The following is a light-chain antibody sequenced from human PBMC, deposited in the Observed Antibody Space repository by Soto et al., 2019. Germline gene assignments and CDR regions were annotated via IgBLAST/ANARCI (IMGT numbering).Light chain of an antibody. CDR1: QSVSSNY. Sequence: EIVLTQSPGTLCLSPGERATLSCRASQSVSSNYLGWYQQKPGQAPRLLIYAASSRATGIPDRFSGSGSGTDFTLTISRLEPEDFAVYFCQQYGSSPWTFGQGTKVDIK. J-gene: IGKJ1*01. CDR3: QQYGSSPWT. V-gene: IGKV3-20*01. CDR2: AAS.